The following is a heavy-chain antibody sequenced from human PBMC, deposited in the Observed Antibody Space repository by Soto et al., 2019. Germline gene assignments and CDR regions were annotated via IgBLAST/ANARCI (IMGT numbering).Heavy chain of an antibody. V-gene: IGHV3-23*01. D-gene: IGHD2-8*02. CDR3: AKSPRLLTGNYYYGMDV. CDR1: GFTFSSYA. J-gene: IGHJ6*02. Sequence: GGSLRISCAASGFTFSSYAMSWVRQAPGKGLEWVSAISGSGGSTYYAGSVKGRFTISRDNSKNTLYLQMNSLRAEDTAVYYCAKSPRLLTGNYYYGMDVWGQGTTVTVSS. CDR2: ISGSGGST.